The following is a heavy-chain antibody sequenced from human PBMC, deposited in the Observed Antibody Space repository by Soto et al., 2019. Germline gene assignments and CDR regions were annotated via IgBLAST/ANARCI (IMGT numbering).Heavy chain of an antibody. Sequence: GGSLRLSCAASGFTFDDYAMHWVRQAPGKGLEWVSGISWNSGSIGYADSVKGRFTISRDNAKISLYLQMNSLRAEDTALYYCAKDAYGDHLFDYWGQGTLVTVSS. J-gene: IGHJ4*02. CDR2: ISWNSGSI. CDR3: AKDAYGDHLFDY. D-gene: IGHD4-17*01. V-gene: IGHV3-9*01. CDR1: GFTFDDYA.